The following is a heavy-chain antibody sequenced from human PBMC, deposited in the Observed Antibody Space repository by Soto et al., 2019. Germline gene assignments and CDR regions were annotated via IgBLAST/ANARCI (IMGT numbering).Heavy chain of an antibody. Sequence: PXGCLRLTGAAAGFTFRSSCMHWVRQAPGKGLVWVSLINSDGSSTSYADSVKGRFTISRDNAKNTLYLQMNSLRAEDTAVYYCASWDSSGYYYTFPFDDWGQGTLVTVSS. CDR3: ASWDSSGYYYTFPFDD. D-gene: IGHD3-22*01. CDR1: GFTFRSSC. CDR2: INSDGSST. V-gene: IGHV3-74*01. J-gene: IGHJ4*02.